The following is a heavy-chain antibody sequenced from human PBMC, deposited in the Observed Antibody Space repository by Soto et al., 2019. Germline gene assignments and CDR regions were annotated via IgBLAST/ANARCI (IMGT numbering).Heavy chain of an antibody. D-gene: IGHD3-22*01. V-gene: IGHV3-33*01. CDR1: GFTFSSYG. Sequence: QVQLVESGGGVVQHGRSLRLSCAASGFTFSSYGMHWVRQAPGKGLEWVAVIWYDGSNKYYADSVKGRFTISRDNSKNTLYLQMNSLRAEDTAVYYCARTDSSGYRFDYWGQGTLVTVSS. J-gene: IGHJ4*02. CDR3: ARTDSSGYRFDY. CDR2: IWYDGSNK.